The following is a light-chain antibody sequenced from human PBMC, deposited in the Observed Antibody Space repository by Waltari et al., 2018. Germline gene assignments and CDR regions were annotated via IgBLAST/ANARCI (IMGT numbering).Light chain of an antibody. Sequence: QLVLPQSPSASASLGASVKLTCTLSGGHSSNVIAWHQKQPETGPRYLMKVNSDGSHSKGDEIPDRFSGSSSGAERYLTISSVQAEDEADYYCQTGGHGTWVFGGGTKLTVL. J-gene: IGLJ3*02. CDR3: QTGGHGTWV. V-gene: IGLV4-69*01. CDR1: GGHSSNV. CDR2: VNSDGSH.